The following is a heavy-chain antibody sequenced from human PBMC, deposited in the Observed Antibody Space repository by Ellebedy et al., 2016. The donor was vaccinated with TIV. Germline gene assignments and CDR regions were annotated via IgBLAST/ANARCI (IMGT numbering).Heavy chain of an antibody. CDR2: IYYSGSA. CDR3: ARDPAIPNRRFHT. CDR1: GGSISNSDYY. Sequence: MPSETLSLTCTVSGGSISNSDYYWNWIRQPPGKGLEWIGSIYYSGSAYYNPSLKSRVTVSVDTSKNQFSLNLSSVTAADTAVYYCARDPAIPNRRFHTWGQGTLVTVSS. J-gene: IGHJ5*02. D-gene: IGHD2-2*01. V-gene: IGHV4-39*07.